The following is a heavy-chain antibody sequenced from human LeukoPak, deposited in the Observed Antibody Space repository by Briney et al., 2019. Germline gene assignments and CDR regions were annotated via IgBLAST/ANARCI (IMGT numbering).Heavy chain of an antibody. V-gene: IGHV3-7*03. CDR3: ARHTSGQPFDY. CDR1: GFPFSNYW. CDR2: IRKDGGET. J-gene: IGHJ4*02. Sequence: GVSLRLSCAASGFPFSNYWMNWVRQAPGNALEWVAYIRKDGGETYYVDSVKGRFTISRDNAKNSLYLQMNSLRAEDTAVYYCARHTSGQPFDYWGQGTLVTVSS. D-gene: IGHD6-19*01.